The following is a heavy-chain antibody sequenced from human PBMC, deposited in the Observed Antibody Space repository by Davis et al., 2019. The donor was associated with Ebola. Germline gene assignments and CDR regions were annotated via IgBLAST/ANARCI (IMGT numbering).Heavy chain of an antibody. V-gene: IGHV1-69*04. CDR3: APDLNWNPRSKGFDP. J-gene: IGHJ5*02. Sequence: SVKVSCKASGGTFSSYAISWVRQAPGQGLEWMGRIIPILGIANYAQKFQGRVTITADKSTSTAYMELSSLRSEDTAVYYCAPDLNWNPRSKGFDPWGQGTLVTVSS. CDR1: GGTFSSYA. CDR2: IIPILGIA. D-gene: IGHD1-1*01.